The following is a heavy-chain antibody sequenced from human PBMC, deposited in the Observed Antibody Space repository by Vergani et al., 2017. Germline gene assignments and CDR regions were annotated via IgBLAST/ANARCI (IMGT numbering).Heavy chain of an antibody. CDR3: AVRPRVNLVGGEIVTKRTFDY. V-gene: IGHV4-34*02. CDR2: INNDGHT. Sequence: QVQLQQWGAGVVKPSGTLSLTCAVFGESFSSFYWSWIRQPPGKGLEWIGEINNDGHTNYNPSLGSRVTGARDTAKNQFSLNLMSVTAADTAMYYCAVRPRVNLVGGEIVTKRTFDYWSQGSLVTVSS. J-gene: IGHJ4*02. D-gene: IGHD3-10*01. CDR1: GESFSSFY.